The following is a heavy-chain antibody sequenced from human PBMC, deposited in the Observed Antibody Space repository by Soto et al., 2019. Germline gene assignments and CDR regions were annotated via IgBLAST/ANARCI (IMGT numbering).Heavy chain of an antibody. CDR1: GFTFSNYW. Sequence: GSLRLSCAASGFTFSNYWMHWVRQVPGKGLVWVSRINSDGSSTSYADSVKGRFTISRDNAKNTLDLQMNSLRAEDTAIYYCARGTYGFNMWGQGTMVTVSS. CDR3: ARGTYGFNM. V-gene: IGHV3-74*01. CDR2: INSDGSST. J-gene: IGHJ3*02.